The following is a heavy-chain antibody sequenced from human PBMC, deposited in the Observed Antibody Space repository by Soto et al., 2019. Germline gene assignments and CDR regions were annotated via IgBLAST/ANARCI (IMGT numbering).Heavy chain of an antibody. CDR3: ARGPPYFGVVTPTTFFDY. V-gene: IGHV1-69*13. J-gene: IGHJ4*02. CDR1: GGTFSSYA. Sequence: SVKVSCKASGGTFSSYAISWVRQAPGQGLEWMGGIIPIFGTANYAQKFQGRVTITADESTSTAYMELSSLRSEDTAVYYCARGPPYFGVVTPTTFFDYWGQGTLVTVSS. CDR2: IIPIFGTA. D-gene: IGHD3-3*01.